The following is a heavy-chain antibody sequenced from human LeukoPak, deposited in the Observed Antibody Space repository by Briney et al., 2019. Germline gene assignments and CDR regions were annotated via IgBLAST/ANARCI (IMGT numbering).Heavy chain of an antibody. CDR1: GSTFISYG. D-gene: IGHD3-22*01. CDR3: ARGMIYDSSGFVAFDI. CDR2: ISAYNGNT. V-gene: IGHV1-18*01. Sequence: GASVKLSCKASGSTFISYGISWVRQAPGQGLEWMGGISAYNGNTNYAQKFQGRVTMTTDTSTSTAYMELRSLRSDDTAVYYCARGMIYDSSGFVAFDIWGQGTMVTVSS. J-gene: IGHJ3*02.